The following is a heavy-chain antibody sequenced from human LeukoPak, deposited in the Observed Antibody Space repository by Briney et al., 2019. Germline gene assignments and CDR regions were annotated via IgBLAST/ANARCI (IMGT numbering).Heavy chain of an antibody. CDR3: ARYHVLNRGVNWFDP. CDR1: GGSISSSNW. Sequence: SGTLSLTCAVSGGSISSSNWWSWVRQPPGKGLEWIGEIYHSGSTNYNPSLKSRVTISVDKSKNQFSLKLSSVTAVDTAVYYCARYHVLNRGVNWFDPWGQGTLVTVSS. CDR2: IYHSGST. V-gene: IGHV4-4*02. D-gene: IGHD4/OR15-4a*01. J-gene: IGHJ5*02.